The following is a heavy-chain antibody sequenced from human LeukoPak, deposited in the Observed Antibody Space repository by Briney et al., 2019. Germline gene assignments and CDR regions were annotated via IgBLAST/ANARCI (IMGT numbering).Heavy chain of an antibody. CDR1: GGTFSSYT. Sequence: SVKVSCKASGGTFSSYTINWVRQAPGQGLEWMGRIITILGITNYAQNFQGRVTIRAGKSTSTAYMELSDLRSEDTAAYYCATGTTTITAGAFDIWGQGTMVTVSS. CDR2: IITILGIT. V-gene: IGHV1-69*02. D-gene: IGHD4-17*01. J-gene: IGHJ3*02. CDR3: ATGTTTITAGAFDI.